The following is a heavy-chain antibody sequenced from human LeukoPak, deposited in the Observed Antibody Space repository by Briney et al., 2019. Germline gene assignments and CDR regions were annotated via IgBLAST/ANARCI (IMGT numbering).Heavy chain of an antibody. Sequence: GGSLRLSCAASGFTFSSYWMHWVRHGPGKGLVWVSRINSDGSITTYADSVKGRFTISRDNAKNTLYLQMNSLRAEDTAVYYCARGHRSAGTYYYYYMDVWGKGTTVTVSS. CDR3: ARGHRSAGTYYYYYMDV. CDR2: INSDGSIT. CDR1: GFTFSSYW. J-gene: IGHJ6*03. D-gene: IGHD6-13*01. V-gene: IGHV3-74*01.